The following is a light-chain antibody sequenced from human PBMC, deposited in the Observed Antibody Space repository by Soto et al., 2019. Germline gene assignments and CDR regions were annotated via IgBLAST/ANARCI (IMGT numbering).Light chain of an antibody. CDR2: LEGSGNY. J-gene: IGLJ2*01. Sequence: QSVLTQSSSASASLGSSVKLTCTLSSGHSTYIIAWHQQQPGKAPRYLMKLEGSGNYNKGSGIPDRFSGSSSGADRYLTISNLQFEDEADYYCETWDTNVVVFGGGTKLTVL. V-gene: IGLV4-60*02. CDR3: ETWDTNVVV. CDR1: SGHSTYI.